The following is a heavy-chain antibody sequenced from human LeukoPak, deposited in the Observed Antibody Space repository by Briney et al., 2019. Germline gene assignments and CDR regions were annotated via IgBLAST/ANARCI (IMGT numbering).Heavy chain of an antibody. J-gene: IGHJ5*02. CDR3: ARAQGIVVVVAATSWFDP. CDR1: GGSFSGYY. V-gene: IGHV4-34*01. Sequence: SETLSLTCAVNGGSFSGYYWSWIRQPPGKGLEWIGEINHSGSTNYNPSLKSRVTISVDTSKNQFSLKLSSVTAADTAVYYCARAQGIVVVVAATSWFDPWGQGTLVTVSS. CDR2: INHSGST. D-gene: IGHD2-15*01.